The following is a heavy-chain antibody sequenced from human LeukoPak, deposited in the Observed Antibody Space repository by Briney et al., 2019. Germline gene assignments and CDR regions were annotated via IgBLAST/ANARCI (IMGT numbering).Heavy chain of an antibody. CDR1: GFTCSSYS. CDR2: ISSSSSYI. J-gene: IGHJ4*02. V-gene: IGHV3-21*01. Sequence: GGSLRLSCAASGFTCSSYSMKWVRQAPGKGLEWVSSISSSSSYIYYADSGKGRFTISRDNAKNSLYPQINGLKAEDTDVDYCARMGPFDWGQGTLVTVSS. D-gene: IGHD1-26*01. CDR3: ARMGPFD.